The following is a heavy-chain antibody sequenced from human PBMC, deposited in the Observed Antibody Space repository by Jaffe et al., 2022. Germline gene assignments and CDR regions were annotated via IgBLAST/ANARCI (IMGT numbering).Heavy chain of an antibody. CDR3: ASGCSGGSCYSPYFDY. V-gene: IGHV4-61*01. Sequence: QVQLQESGPGLVKPSETLSLTCTVSGGSVSSGSYYWSWIRQPPGKGLEWIGYIYYSGSTNYNPSLKSRVTISVDTSKNQFSLKLSSVTAADTAVYYCASGCSGGSCYSPYFDYWGQGTLVTVSS. CDR1: GGSVSSGSYY. D-gene: IGHD2-15*01. J-gene: IGHJ4*02. CDR2: IYYSGST.